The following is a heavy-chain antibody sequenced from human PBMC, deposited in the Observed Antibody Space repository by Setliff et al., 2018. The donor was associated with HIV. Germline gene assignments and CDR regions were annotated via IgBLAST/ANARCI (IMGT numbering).Heavy chain of an antibody. J-gene: IGHJ4*02. V-gene: IGHV1-3*01. Sequence: GASVKVSCKASGYTFTSYTLHWVRQAPGQRLEWMGWINAGNGKTRYSQKFQGRVTITRDTSASTAYMELSSLRSEDMAVYYCARAGIWNYYFDYWGQGTLVTVSS. CDR3: ARAGIWNYYFDY. CDR1: GYTFTSYT. D-gene: IGHD1-7*01. CDR2: INAGNGKT.